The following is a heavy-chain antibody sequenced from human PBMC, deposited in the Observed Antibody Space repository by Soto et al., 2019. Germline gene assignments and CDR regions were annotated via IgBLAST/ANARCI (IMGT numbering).Heavy chain of an antibody. J-gene: IGHJ4*02. CDR3: ASRGSGSYYDY. V-gene: IGHV3-23*01. D-gene: IGHD1-26*01. CDR2: ISGSGGST. Sequence: EVQLLESGGGLVQPGGSLRLSCAASGFTFSSYAMRWVRQAPGKGLEWVSAISGSGGSTYYADSVKGRFTISRDNSKNTLYPQMNSLRAEDTAVYYCASRGSGSYYDYWGQGTLVTVSS. CDR1: GFTFSSYA.